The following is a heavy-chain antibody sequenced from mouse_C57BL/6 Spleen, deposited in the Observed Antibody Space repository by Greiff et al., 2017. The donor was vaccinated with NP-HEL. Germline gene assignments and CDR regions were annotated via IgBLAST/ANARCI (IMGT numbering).Heavy chain of an antibody. D-gene: IGHD2-5*01. CDR1: GYTFTDYY. J-gene: IGHJ3*01. V-gene: IGHV1-76*01. Sequence: QVQLKESGAELVRPGASVKLSCKASGYTFTDYYINWVKQRPGQGLEWIARIYPGSGNTYYNEKFKGKATLTAEKSSSTAYMQLSSLTSEDSAVYFCARRGSNYEGFAYWGQGTLVTVSA. CDR3: ARRGSNYEGFAY. CDR2: IYPGSGNT.